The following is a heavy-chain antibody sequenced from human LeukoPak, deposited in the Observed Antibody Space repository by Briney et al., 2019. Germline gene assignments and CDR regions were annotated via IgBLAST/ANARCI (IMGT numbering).Heavy chain of an antibody. V-gene: IGHV3-23*01. D-gene: IGHD2-15*01. CDR3: AKNGDRGAFCSGGTCYPYYYYYMDV. Sequence: GGSLRLSCAASGFSFRYYGMSWVRQAPGKGLEWVSAVSSTGGTTYYADSVKGRFTISRDNSKNTLFLQMNSLRAEDTAVYYCAKNGDRGAFCSGGTCYPYYYYYMDVWGKGTTVIISS. CDR1: GFSFRYYG. J-gene: IGHJ6*03. CDR2: VSSTGGTT.